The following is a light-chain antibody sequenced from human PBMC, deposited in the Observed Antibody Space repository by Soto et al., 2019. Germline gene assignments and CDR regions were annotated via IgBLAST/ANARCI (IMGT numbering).Light chain of an antibody. CDR3: HQRSTWPLT. CDR1: QSVSSY. Sequence: EIVLTQSPATLSLSPGERATLSCRASQSVSSYLAWYQQKPGQAPRLLMYDASTRATGIPARFSGSGSGTDFTLTISSLEPEDFAVYFCHQRSTWPLTFGGGTKVEIK. CDR2: DAS. V-gene: IGKV3-11*01. J-gene: IGKJ4*01.